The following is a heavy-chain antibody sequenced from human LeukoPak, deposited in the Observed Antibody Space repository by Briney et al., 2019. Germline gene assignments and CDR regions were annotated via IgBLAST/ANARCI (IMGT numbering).Heavy chain of an antibody. CDR3: ARVLVVSGWTNIDY. V-gene: IGHV3-33*01. J-gene: IGHJ4*02. D-gene: IGHD6-19*01. CDR2: IWYDGSNK. Sequence: PGRCLRLSCAASGFTFSSYGMHWVRQAPGKALEWVSFIWYDGSNKYYADSVKGRFTISRDNSKNTLYLQMNSLRAEDTAVYYCARVLVVSGWTNIDYWGQGTLVTVSS. CDR1: GFTFSSYG.